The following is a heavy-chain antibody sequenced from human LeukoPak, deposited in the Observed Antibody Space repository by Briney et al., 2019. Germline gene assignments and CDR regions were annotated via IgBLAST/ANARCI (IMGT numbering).Heavy chain of an antibody. CDR1: GFTFSSYA. CDR2: ISGSGGST. V-gene: IGHV3-23*01. CDR3: ARLSEPDDAFDI. Sequence: GGSLRLSCAASGFTFSSYAMSWVRQAPGKGLEWVSAISGSGGSTYYADSVKGRFTISRDNSKNTLYLQMNSLRAEDTAVYYCARLSEPDDAFDIWGQGTMVTVSS. D-gene: IGHD1-26*01. J-gene: IGHJ3*02.